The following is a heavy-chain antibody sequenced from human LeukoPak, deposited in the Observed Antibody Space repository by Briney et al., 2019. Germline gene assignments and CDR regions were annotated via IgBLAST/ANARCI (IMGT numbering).Heavy chain of an antibody. Sequence: PGGSLRLSCAASGFTFDIYGMTWIRKAPGKGLEWVSHISSGSSPKYYADSVRGRFTISRDNAKKSLYLQMNSLRVEDTAVYYCARGDDGAYWGQGTLVTVSS. J-gene: IGHJ4*02. CDR1: GFTFDIYG. V-gene: IGHV3-48*04. CDR3: ARGDDGAY. CDR2: ISSGSSPK. D-gene: IGHD3-16*01.